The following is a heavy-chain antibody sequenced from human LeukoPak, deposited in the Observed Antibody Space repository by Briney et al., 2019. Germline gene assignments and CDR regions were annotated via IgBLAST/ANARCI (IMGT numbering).Heavy chain of an antibody. Sequence: GGSLRLSCAASGFTVSSNYMSWVRQAPGKGLEWVSVIYSGGSTYYADSVKGRFTISRDNSKNTLYLQMNSLRAEDTAVYYCARADYGDFTGHFDYWGQGTLVTVSS. V-gene: IGHV3-53*01. CDR1: GFTVSSNY. CDR2: IYSGGST. D-gene: IGHD4-17*01. J-gene: IGHJ4*02. CDR3: ARADYGDFTGHFDY.